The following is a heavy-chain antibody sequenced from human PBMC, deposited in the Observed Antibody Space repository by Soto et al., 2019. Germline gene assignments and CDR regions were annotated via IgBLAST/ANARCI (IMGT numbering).Heavy chain of an antibody. J-gene: IGHJ5*02. CDR3: TRDASRDSSARGWFDP. CDR1: GFTFRSFT. CDR2: ISSNSAYI. V-gene: IGHV3-21*01. D-gene: IGHD6-13*01. Sequence: GGSLRLSCAASGFTFRSFTMNWVRQAPGKGLEWVSTISSNSAYIYYTDALRGRFTISRDNAENSLHLQMNSLRAEDTAVYYCTRDASRDSSARGWFDPWGPGTLVTVSS.